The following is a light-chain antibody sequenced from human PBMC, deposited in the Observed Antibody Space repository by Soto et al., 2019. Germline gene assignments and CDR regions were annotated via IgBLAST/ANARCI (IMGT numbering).Light chain of an antibody. CDR2: TAS. CDR3: QQYDSWPLT. Sequence: EIVMTQSPATLSVFPGERVTLSCRASQSISSNLAWYQQKPGQAPRLLIYTASTRATDIPDRFSGSGSGTEFTLTISSLQSEDFAVYFCQQYDSWPLTFGGGTKVEIK. CDR1: QSISSN. J-gene: IGKJ4*01. V-gene: IGKV3-15*01.